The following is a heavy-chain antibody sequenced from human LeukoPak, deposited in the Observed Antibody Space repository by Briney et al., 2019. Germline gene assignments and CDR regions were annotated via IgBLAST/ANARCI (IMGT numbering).Heavy chain of an antibody. Sequence: ASVKVSCKASGYTFTSYDINWVRQATGQGLEWMGWMNPNSGNTGYAQKFQGRVTITRNTSISTAYMELSSLRSEDTAVYYCARDYYDSSGYDRNAFGIWGQGTMVTVSS. CDR2: MNPNSGNT. D-gene: IGHD3-22*01. V-gene: IGHV1-8*03. CDR3: ARDYYDSSGYDRNAFGI. J-gene: IGHJ3*02. CDR1: GYTFTSYD.